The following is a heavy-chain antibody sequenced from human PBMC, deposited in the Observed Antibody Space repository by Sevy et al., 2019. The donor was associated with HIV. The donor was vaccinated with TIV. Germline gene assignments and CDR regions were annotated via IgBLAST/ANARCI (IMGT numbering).Heavy chain of an antibody. CDR1: GFTFSSYS. D-gene: IGHD1-26*01. V-gene: IGHV3-21*01. CDR3: ARDDVVGATGAFDY. Sequence: GGSLRLSCAASGFTFSSYSMNWVRQAPGKGLEWVSSISSSSSYIYYADSVKGRFTISRDNAKNSLYLQMNSLRAEDTAVYYCARDDVVGATGAFDYWGQGTLVTDSS. CDR2: ISSSSSYI. J-gene: IGHJ4*02.